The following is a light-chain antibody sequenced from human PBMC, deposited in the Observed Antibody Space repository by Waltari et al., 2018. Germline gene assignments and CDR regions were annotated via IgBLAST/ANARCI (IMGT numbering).Light chain of an antibody. CDR3: QQSYNTPRT. CDR2: LGS. J-gene: IGKJ2*01. V-gene: IGKV2-28*01. Sequence: DIVMTQSPLSLPVTPGEPASISCRSSQSLLHSNGYNYLDWYLQKPGQSPQLLIYLGSNRASGVPDRFSGSGSGTDYTLTITSLQPEDFATYFCQQSYNTPRTFGLGTKLQIK. CDR1: QSLLHSNGYNY.